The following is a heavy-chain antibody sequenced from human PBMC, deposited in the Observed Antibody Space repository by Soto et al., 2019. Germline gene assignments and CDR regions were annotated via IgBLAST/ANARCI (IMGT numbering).Heavy chain of an antibody. CDR2: ISSNGVNT. J-gene: IGHJ6*03. V-gene: IGHV3-64*01. CDR3: ARRARPDFYYMDV. D-gene: IGHD6-6*01. CDR1: GFSFSSYG. Sequence: GGSLRLSCAASGFSFSSYGLNWVRQAPGKGLEYVSDISSNGVNTYYANSVQGRFTISRDNAKNTVYLQMGSLRDEDMAVYYCARRARPDFYYMDVWGKGTTVTVPS.